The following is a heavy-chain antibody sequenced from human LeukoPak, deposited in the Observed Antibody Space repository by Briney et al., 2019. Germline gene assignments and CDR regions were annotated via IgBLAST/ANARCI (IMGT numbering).Heavy chain of an antibody. CDR1: GGSISSYY. Sequence: SETLSLTCIVSGGSISSYYWSWIRQPPGKGLEWIAYIYYSGSTNYNPSLKSRVTISVDTSKNQFSLKLSSVTAADTAVYYCARGKGYFDYWGQGTLVTVSS. CDR3: ARGKGYFDY. J-gene: IGHJ4*02. V-gene: IGHV4-59*08. CDR2: IYYSGST.